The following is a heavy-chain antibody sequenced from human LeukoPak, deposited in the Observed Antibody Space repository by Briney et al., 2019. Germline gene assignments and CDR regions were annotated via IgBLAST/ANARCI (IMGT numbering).Heavy chain of an antibody. CDR3: ARIYCSSISCYISY. V-gene: IGHV4-34*01. CDR2: INHSGST. Sequence: PSETLSLTCAVYGGSFSGYYWSWIRQPPGKGLEWIGEINHSGSTNYNPSLKSRVTISVDTSKNQFSLKLSSVTAADTAVYYCARIYCSSISCYISYWGQGSLVTVSS. CDR1: GGSFSGYY. D-gene: IGHD2-2*02. J-gene: IGHJ4*02.